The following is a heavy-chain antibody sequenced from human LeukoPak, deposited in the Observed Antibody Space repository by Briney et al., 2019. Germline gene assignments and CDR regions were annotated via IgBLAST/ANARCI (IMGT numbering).Heavy chain of an antibody. CDR3: ARGIAARPGYYYYYMDV. CDR1: GGSFSGYY. Sequence: SETLSPTCAVYGGSFSGYYWSWIRQPPGKGLKWIGEINHSGSTNYNPSLKSRVTISVDTSKNQFSLKLSSVTAADTAVYYCARGIAARPGYYYYYMDVWGKGTTVTVSS. V-gene: IGHV4-34*01. D-gene: IGHD6-6*01. J-gene: IGHJ6*03. CDR2: INHSGST.